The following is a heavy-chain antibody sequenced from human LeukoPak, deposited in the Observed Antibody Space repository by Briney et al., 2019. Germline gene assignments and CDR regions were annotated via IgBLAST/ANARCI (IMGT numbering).Heavy chain of an antibody. J-gene: IGHJ5*02. D-gene: IGHD5-12*01. Sequence: GGSMRLSCAASGFIFTQYCINWVRQAPWKGLEWVSHIRSSSETFYADSVKGRFTISRDNARNSLYLQMNNLRGEDTAIYYCARDAGNSGYGCDLWGQGTLVTVSS. CDR1: GFIFTQYC. V-gene: IGHV3-48*01. CDR3: ARDAGNSGYGCDL. CDR2: IRSSSET.